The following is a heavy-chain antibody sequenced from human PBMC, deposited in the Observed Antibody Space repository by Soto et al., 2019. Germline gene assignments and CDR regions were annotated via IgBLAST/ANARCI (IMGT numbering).Heavy chain of an antibody. J-gene: IGHJ4*02. Sequence: PRGSLRLSCAASGIILSNYGMRWVRQAPGKGLEGVAVIASDGRDKKYADSVRGRFTISRDNSKNTMYLEMNSLRGDDAALYYSAKDKGPGPAVYYFDYWGQGTLVTVSS. CDR1: GIILSNYG. CDR2: IASDGRDK. CDR3: AKDKGPGPAVYYFDY. D-gene: IGHD2-2*01. V-gene: IGHV3-30*18.